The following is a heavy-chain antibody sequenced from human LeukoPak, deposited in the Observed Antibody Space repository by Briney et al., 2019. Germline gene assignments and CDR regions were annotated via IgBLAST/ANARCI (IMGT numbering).Heavy chain of an antibody. Sequence: SQTLSLTCTVSGGSISSGGYYWSWIRQHPGKGLEWIGYIYYSGSTYYNPSLKSRVTISVDTSKNQFSLKLSSVTAADTAVYYCARDESTDPTSYGMDVWGQGTTVTVSS. CDR1: GGSISSGGYY. CDR3: ARDESTDPTSYGMDV. V-gene: IGHV4-31*03. D-gene: IGHD5/OR15-5a*01. CDR2: IYYSGST. J-gene: IGHJ6*02.